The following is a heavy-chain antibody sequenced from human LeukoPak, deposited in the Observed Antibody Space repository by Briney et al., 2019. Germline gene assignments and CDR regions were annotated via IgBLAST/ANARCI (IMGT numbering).Heavy chain of an antibody. J-gene: IGHJ2*01. CDR2: INHSGST. D-gene: IGHD6-13*01. CDR3: ASVVRSSWYVWYFDL. CDR1: GGSFSGYY. V-gene: IGHV4-34*01. Sequence: SETLSLTYAVYGGSFSGYYWSWIRQPPGKGLEWIGEINHSGSTNYNPSLKSRVTISVDTSKNQFSLKLSSVTAADTAVYYCASVVRSSWYVWYFDLWGRGTLVTVSS.